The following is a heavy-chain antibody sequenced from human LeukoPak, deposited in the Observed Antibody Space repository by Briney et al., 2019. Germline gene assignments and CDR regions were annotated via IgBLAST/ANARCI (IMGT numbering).Heavy chain of an antibody. D-gene: IGHD5-18*01. CDR3: ARHDLQLWSYFDY. V-gene: IGHV4-38-2*01. Sequence: SETLSLTCAVSGYSISSGYYWGWIRPPPGKGLEWIGSIDHSGSTYYNPSLKSRVTISVDTSKNQFSLKLSSVTAADTAVYYCARHDLQLWSYFDYWGQETLVTVSS. J-gene: IGHJ4*02. CDR1: GYSISSGYY. CDR2: IDHSGST.